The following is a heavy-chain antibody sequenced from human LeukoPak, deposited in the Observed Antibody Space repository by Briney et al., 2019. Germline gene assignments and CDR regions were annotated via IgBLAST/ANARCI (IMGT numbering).Heavy chain of an antibody. CDR2: IIPIFGTA. J-gene: IGHJ5*02. Sequence: ASVTVSCKASGGTFSSYAISWVRQAPGQGLEWMGGIIPIFGTANYAQKFQGRVTITADESTSTAYMELSSLRSEDTAVYYCARVGFPYSSSWYFLDPWGQGTLVTVSS. D-gene: IGHD6-13*01. CDR3: ARVGFPYSSSWYFLDP. V-gene: IGHV1-69*13. CDR1: GGTFSSYA.